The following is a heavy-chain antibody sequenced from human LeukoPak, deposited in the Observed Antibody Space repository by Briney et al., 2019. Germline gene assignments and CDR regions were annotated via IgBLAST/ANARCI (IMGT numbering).Heavy chain of an antibody. J-gene: IGHJ4*02. D-gene: IGHD3-22*01. CDR1: GGTFISYA. CDR2: IIPIFGTA. V-gene: IGHV1-69*13. Sequence: SVKVSCKASGGTFISYAISWVRQAPGQGLEWMGGIIPIFGTANYAQKFQGRVTITADESTSTAYMELSSLRSEDTAVYYCASTHPSSSGYLHFDYWGQGTLVTVSS. CDR3: ASTHPSSSGYLHFDY.